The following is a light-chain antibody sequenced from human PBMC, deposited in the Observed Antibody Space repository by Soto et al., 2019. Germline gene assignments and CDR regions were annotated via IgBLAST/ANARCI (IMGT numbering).Light chain of an antibody. J-gene: IGKJ4*01. CDR3: QQYYSTPPT. CDR1: QSVLYSSNNKIY. Sequence: DIVMTQSPDSLAVSLGVRATINCKSSQSVLYSSNNKIYLAWYQQKPGQPPKLLIFWASTRESGVPDRFSGSGSGTDFTLTISSLQAEDVAVYYCQQYYSTPPTLGGGTKVDIK. CDR2: WAS. V-gene: IGKV4-1*01.